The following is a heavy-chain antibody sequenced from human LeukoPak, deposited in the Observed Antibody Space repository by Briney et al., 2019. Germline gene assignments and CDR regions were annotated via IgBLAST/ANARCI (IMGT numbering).Heavy chain of an antibody. CDR2: IYPGDSDT. Sequence: PGESLKISCQGSGYSFSSYWIGWVRQMPGKGLEWMGIIYPGDSDTTYSPSFQGQVTFSADKSISTAYLQWSSLKASDTAMYYCASGVVGSSDAFDIWGQGTMVTVSS. CDR3: ASGVVGSSDAFDI. V-gene: IGHV5-51*01. D-gene: IGHD1-26*01. CDR1: GYSFSSYW. J-gene: IGHJ3*02.